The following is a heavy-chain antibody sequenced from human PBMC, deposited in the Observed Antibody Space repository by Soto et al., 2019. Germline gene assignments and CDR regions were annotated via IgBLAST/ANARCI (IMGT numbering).Heavy chain of an antibody. D-gene: IGHD5-18*01. CDR1: GGSISSGGYY. V-gene: IGHV4-31*03. CDR3: ARHNPLYRRSYGPIDY. J-gene: IGHJ4*02. Sequence: SETLSLTCTVSGGSISSGGYYWSWIRQHPGKGLEWIGYIYYSGSTYYNPSLKSRVTISADKSISTAYLQWSSLKASDTAMYYCARHNPLYRRSYGPIDYWGQGTLVTVSS. CDR2: IYYSGST.